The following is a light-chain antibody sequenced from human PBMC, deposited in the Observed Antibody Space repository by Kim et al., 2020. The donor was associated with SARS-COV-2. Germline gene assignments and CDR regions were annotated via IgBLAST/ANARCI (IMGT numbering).Light chain of an antibody. J-gene: IGKJ2*01. CDR1: QSISTW. V-gene: IGKV1-5*03. Sequence: DIQMTQSPSTLSASVGDRVTITCRASQSISTWLAWYQQKPGKAPKLLIYKASSLESGVPSRFSGSGSGTEFTLTISSLQPDDFATYYCQQYNSYSPWYTFGQGTKLEI. CDR3: QQYNSYSPWYT. CDR2: KAS.